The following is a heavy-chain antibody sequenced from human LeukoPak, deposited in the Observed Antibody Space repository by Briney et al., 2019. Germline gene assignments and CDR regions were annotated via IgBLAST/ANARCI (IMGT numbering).Heavy chain of an antibody. CDR3: ARGLGYCSSTSCYPYYFDY. J-gene: IGHJ4*02. Sequence: SETLSLTCAVYGGSFSGYYWSWIRQPPGKGLEWIGEINHSGSTNYNPSLKSRVTISVDTSKNQFSLKLSSVTAADTAVYYSARGLGYCSSTSCYPYYFDYWGQGTLVTVSS. V-gene: IGHV4-34*01. CDR1: GGSFSGYY. D-gene: IGHD2-2*01. CDR2: INHSGST.